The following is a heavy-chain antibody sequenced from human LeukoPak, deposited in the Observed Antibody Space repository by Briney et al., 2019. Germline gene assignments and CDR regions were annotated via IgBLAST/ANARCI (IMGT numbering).Heavy chain of an antibody. CDR2: ISAYNDNT. V-gene: IGHV1-18*01. CDR1: GYTFTSYS. D-gene: IGHD2-15*01. J-gene: IGHJ4*02. CDR3: ARVPYCSGGSCYFRSYFDY. Sequence: ASVKVSCKASGYTFTSYSISWVRQAPGQGLEWMGWISAYNDNTNYAQKLQGRVTMTTDTSTSTVYMELRSLRSDDTAVYYCARVPYCSGGSCYFRSYFDYWGQGTLVTVSS.